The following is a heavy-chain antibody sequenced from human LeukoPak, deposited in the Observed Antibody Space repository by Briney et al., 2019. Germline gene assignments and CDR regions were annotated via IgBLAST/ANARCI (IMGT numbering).Heavy chain of an antibody. V-gene: IGHV4-39*07. D-gene: IGHD2-21*02. CDR1: GGSISSSSYY. Sequence: SETLSLTCTVSGGSISSSSYYWGWIRQPPGKGLEWIGSIYYSGSTYYNPSLKSRVTISVDTSKNQFSLKLSSVTAADTAVYYCARILPPEHCGGDCYFPLDAFDIWGQGTMVTVSS. J-gene: IGHJ3*02. CDR3: ARILPPEHCGGDCYFPLDAFDI. CDR2: IYYSGST.